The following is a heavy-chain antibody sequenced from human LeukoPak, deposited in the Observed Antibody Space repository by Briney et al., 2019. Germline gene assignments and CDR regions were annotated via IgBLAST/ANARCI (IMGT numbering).Heavy chain of an antibody. CDR1: GFSFSSYW. D-gene: IGHD5-24*01. CDR3: ARDLELATYSPRSSY. CDR2: ISGTSTYT. J-gene: IGHJ4*02. Sequence: GGSLRLSCAASGFSFSSYWMHWVRQAPGKGLEWVSYISGTSTYTNYADSVRGRFTISRDNAKKSLYLQMNSLRPEDTAIYYCARDLELATYSPRSSYWGQGTLVTVSS. V-gene: IGHV3-11*05.